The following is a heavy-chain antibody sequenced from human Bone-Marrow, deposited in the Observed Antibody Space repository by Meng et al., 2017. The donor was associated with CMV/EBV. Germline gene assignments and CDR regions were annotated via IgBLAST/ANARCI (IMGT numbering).Heavy chain of an antibody. CDR1: SSYG. D-gene: IGHD3-10*01. CDR2: IYYSGST. J-gene: IGHJ4*02. V-gene: IGHV4-39*01. Sequence: SSYGMHWVRQAPGKGLEWIGSIYYSGSTYYNPSLKSRVTISVDTSKNQFSLKLSSVTAADTAVYYCARLGKLLGGYWGQGTRVTGSS. CDR3: ARLGKLLGGY.